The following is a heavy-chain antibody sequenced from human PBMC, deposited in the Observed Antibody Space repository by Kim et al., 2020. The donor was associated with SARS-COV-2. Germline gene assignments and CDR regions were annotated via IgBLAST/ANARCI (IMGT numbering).Heavy chain of an antibody. CDR1: GGTFSSYA. J-gene: IGHJ3*02. V-gene: IGHV1-69*13. D-gene: IGHD3-22*01. Sequence: SVKVSCKASGGTFSSYAISWVRQAPGQGLDWMGGIIPIFGTANYAQKFQGRVTITADESTSTAYMELSSLRSEDTAVYYCARWGENSDYYDSSGPDAFDIWGQGTMVTVSS. CDR2: IIPIFGTA. CDR3: ARWGENSDYYDSSGPDAFDI.